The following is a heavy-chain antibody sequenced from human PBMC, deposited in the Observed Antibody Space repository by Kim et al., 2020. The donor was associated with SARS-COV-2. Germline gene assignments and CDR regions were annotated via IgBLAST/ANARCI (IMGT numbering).Heavy chain of an antibody. V-gene: IGHV3-48*01. D-gene: IGHD3-10*01. CDR1: GFTFSSYS. Sequence: GGSLRLSCAASGFTFSSYSMNWVRQAPGKGLEWVSYISSSSSTIYYADSVKGRFTISRDNAKNSLYLQMNSLRAEDTAVYYCARDLGGYFDYWGQGTLVTVS. J-gene: IGHJ4*02. CDR3: ARDLGGYFDY. CDR2: ISSSSSTI.